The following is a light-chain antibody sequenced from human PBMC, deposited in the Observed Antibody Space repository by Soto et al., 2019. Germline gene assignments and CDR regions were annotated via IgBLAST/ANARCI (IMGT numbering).Light chain of an antibody. Sequence: QSALTQPSSVSGAPRQASTSSCPGTSSDVGGYNYVSWYQQHPGKAPKLMIYEVSYRPSGVSNRFSASKSGNTASLTISGLQAEDEADYYCSSYTTSSSYVFGTGTKVTV. CDR1: SSDVGGYNY. V-gene: IGLV2-14*01. CDR3: SSYTTSSSYV. J-gene: IGLJ1*01. CDR2: EVS.